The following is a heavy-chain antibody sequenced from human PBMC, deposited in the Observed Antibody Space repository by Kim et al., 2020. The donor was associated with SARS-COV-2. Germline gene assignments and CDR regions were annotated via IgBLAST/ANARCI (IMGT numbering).Heavy chain of an antibody. Sequence: GGSLRLSCAASGFTFSSYAMSWVRQAPGKGLEWVSAISGSGGSTYYADSVKGRFTISRDNSKNTLYLQMNSLRAEDTAVYYCAKRSGYAEYYYYGMDVWGQGTTVTVSS. V-gene: IGHV3-23*01. CDR2: ISGSGGST. J-gene: IGHJ6*02. D-gene: IGHD6-25*01. CDR1: GFTFSSYA. CDR3: AKRSGYAEYYYYGMDV.